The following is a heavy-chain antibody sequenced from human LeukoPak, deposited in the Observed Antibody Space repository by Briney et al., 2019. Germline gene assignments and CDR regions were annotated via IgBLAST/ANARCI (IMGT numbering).Heavy chain of an antibody. D-gene: IGHD3-22*01. CDR3: ARGPPYYYDSSGYYCR. V-gene: IGHV4-34*01. CDR1: GGSFSGYY. CDR2: INHSGST. Sequence: KPSETLSLTCAVYGGSFSGYYWSWIRQPPGKGLEWIGEINHSGSTNYNPSLKSRVTISVDTSKNQFSLKLSSVTAADTAMYYCARGPPYYYDSSGYYCRWGQGTLVTVSS. J-gene: IGHJ4*02.